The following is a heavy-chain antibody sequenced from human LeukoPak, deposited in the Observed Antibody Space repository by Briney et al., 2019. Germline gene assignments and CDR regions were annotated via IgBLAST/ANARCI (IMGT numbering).Heavy chain of an antibody. CDR2: IYYSGST. Sequence: SETLSLTCTVSGGSISSYYWSWIRQPPGKGLEWIGYIYYSGSTNYKSSLKSRVTISVDTSKNQFSMKLSSVTAADTAIYYCAKDAYYYGSGSYPLDYWGQGTLVTVSS. CDR1: GGSISSYY. V-gene: IGHV4-59*12. D-gene: IGHD3-10*01. CDR3: AKDAYYYGSGSYPLDY. J-gene: IGHJ4*02.